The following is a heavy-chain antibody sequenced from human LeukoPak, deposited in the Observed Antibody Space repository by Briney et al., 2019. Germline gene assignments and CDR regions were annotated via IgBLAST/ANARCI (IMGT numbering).Heavy chain of an antibody. D-gene: IGHD3/OR15-3a*01. CDR3: ARDLFRTERAGLNDY. CDR1: GFTASSEF. V-gene: IGHV3-53*01. Sequence: AGGSLRLSCAVSGFTASSEFMSWVRQAPGKGLEWVSVIYRGGSTYYADSVKGRFTISRDNSKNTVYLQLNTLRAEDTAVYHCARDLFRTERAGLNDYWGQGTLVTVSS. CDR2: IYRGGST. J-gene: IGHJ4*02.